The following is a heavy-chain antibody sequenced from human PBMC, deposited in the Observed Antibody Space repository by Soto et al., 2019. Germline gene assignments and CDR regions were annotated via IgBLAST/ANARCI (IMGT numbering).Heavy chain of an antibody. CDR3: AKGQGATWVVFDD. V-gene: IGHV3-30*18. CDR1: GFTFNSYA. D-gene: IGHD1-26*01. J-gene: IGHJ4*02. CDR2: ISYDGSNK. Sequence: QVQLVESGGGVVQPGRSLRLSCAASGFTFNSYAMHWVRQAPGKGLDWMAIISYDGSNKYYADSVKDRFTISRDNSKNTLYLQMNSLRPEDTAVYFCAKGQGATWVVFDDWGQGTLVTVSS.